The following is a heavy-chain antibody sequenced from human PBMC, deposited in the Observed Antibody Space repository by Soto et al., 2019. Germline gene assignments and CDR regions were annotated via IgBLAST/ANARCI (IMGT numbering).Heavy chain of an antibody. V-gene: IGHV3-15*07. CDR3: TTMVVVAASYYYGMDV. Sequence: GGSLRLSCAASGFTFSNAWMNWVRQAPGKGLEWVGRIKSKTDGGTTDYAAPVKGRFTISRDDSKNTLYLQMNSLKTEDTAVYYCTTMVVVAASYYYGMDVWGQGTTVTVSS. CDR2: IKSKTDGGTT. D-gene: IGHD2-15*01. J-gene: IGHJ6*02. CDR1: GFTFSNAW.